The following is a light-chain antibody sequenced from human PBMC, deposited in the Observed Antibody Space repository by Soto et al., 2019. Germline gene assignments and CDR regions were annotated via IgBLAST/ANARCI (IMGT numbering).Light chain of an antibody. V-gene: IGLV2-14*03. Sequence: QSALTQPASVFGSPRQSITISCRGTSSNIGSFNYVSWYQHHPGKAPQLLLYDVSSRPSGVSSRFSGSKSGDTAALTISGLQPEDEAHYYCSSYTSGFTLYVFGTGTKLTVL. CDR1: SSNIGSFNY. J-gene: IGLJ1*01. CDR3: SSYTSGFTLYV. CDR2: DVS.